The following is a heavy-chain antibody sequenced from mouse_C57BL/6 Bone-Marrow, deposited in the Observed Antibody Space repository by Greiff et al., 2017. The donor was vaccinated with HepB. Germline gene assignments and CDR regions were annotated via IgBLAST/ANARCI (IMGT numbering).Heavy chain of an antibody. D-gene: IGHD1-1*01. CDR3: ARGGYYGSSSWFAY. J-gene: IGHJ3*01. CDR1: GFTFSDYY. V-gene: IGHV5-12*01. Sequence: EVQVVESGGGLVQPGGSLKLSCAASGFTFSDYYMYWVRQTPEKRLEWVAYISNGGGSTYYPDTVKGRFTISRDNAKNTLYLQMSRLKSEDTAMYYCARGGYYGSSSWFAYWGQGTLVTVSA. CDR2: ISNGGGST.